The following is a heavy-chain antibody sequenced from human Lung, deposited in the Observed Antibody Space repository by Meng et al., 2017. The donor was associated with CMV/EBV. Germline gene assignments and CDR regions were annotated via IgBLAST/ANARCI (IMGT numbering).Heavy chain of an antibody. CDR2: IKQDGSET. D-gene: IGHD3-10*01. J-gene: IGHJ4*01. Sequence: GGSLRLXCAGSGLTTISNYWMSWVRQAPGKGLEWLDNIKQDGSETYYVDSVKGRFTISRDNTNKSLYLQMGSLRAEDTAVYYSAREGRDLDYWG. CDR1: GLTTISNYW. V-gene: IGHV3-7*01. CDR3: AREGRDLDY.